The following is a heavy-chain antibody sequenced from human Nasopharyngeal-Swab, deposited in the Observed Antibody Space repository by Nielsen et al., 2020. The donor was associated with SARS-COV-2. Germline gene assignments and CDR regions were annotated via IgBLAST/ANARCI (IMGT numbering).Heavy chain of an antibody. J-gene: IGHJ6*02. V-gene: IGHV3-49*03. Sequence: GESLKISCTASGFTFGDYAMSWFRQAPGKGLEWAGFIRSKAYGGTTEYAASVKGRFTISRDDSKSIAYLQMNSLKTEDTAVYYCTRDRPSYGSGSGTNYYYYGMDVWGQGTTVTVSS. D-gene: IGHD3-10*01. CDR3: TRDRPSYGSGSGTNYYYYGMDV. CDR2: IRSKAYGGTT. CDR1: GFTFGDYA.